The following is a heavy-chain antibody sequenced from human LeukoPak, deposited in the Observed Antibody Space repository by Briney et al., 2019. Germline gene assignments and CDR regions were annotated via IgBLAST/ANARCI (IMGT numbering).Heavy chain of an antibody. D-gene: IGHD3-10*01. CDR2: ISYDGSNK. CDR1: GFTFSSYG. Sequence: GGSLRLSCAASGFTFSSYGMHWVRQAPGKGLEWVAVISYDGSNKYYADSVKGRFTISRDNSKNTLYLQMNSLRAEDTAVYYCARRREFDAFDIWGQGTMVTVSS. V-gene: IGHV3-30*19. J-gene: IGHJ3*02. CDR3: ARRREFDAFDI.